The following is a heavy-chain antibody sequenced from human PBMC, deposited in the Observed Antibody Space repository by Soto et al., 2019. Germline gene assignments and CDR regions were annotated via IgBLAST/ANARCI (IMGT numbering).Heavy chain of an antibody. D-gene: IGHD3-10*01. CDR2: ISDDGRTT. CDR1: GFYLSTFA. CDR3: MNVFGSGNDPLFAY. Sequence: EVRLLESGGGLEQPGGSLRLSCVVSGFYLSTFAMSWVRQAPGKGLEWVSTISDDGRTTWYADSVRGRFTMSRDLFRNTLFVQMDYLSVDDTAVYYCMNVFGSGNDPLFAYWCQGALVTVSS. J-gene: IGHJ4*02. V-gene: IGHV3-23*01.